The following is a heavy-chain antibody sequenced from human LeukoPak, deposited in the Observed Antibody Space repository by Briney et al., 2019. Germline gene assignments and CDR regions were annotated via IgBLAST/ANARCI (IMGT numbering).Heavy chain of an antibody. Sequence: GGSLRLSCAASGFTFSTYSMNWVRQAPGKGLEWVSYIDTSSSTIYYADSVKGQFTISRDNAKNSLYLQMNSLRAEDTAVYYCARGDLVVASRGFAFDIWGQGTMVTVSS. CDR1: GFTFSTYS. J-gene: IGHJ3*02. D-gene: IGHD5-12*01. CDR2: IDTSSSTI. V-gene: IGHV3-48*01. CDR3: ARGDLVVASRGFAFDI.